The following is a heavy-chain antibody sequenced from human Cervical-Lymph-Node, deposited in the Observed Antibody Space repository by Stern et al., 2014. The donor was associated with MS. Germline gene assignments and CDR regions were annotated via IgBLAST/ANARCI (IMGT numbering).Heavy chain of an antibody. CDR2: FFYSGSN. J-gene: IGHJ5*02. CDR3: ARRTRGLGSWFDP. V-gene: IGHV4-39*01. D-gene: IGHD3-10*01. Sequence: QVQLQESGPGLVKPSETLSLTCTVSGDSISNSNFSWVWIRQPPGKRLEWIGSFFYSGSNFYNPSLKSRVTMSVDTSKNQLSLKLRTVTAADTAMYYCARRTRGLGSWFDPWGQGTQVSVSS. CDR1: GDSISNSNFS.